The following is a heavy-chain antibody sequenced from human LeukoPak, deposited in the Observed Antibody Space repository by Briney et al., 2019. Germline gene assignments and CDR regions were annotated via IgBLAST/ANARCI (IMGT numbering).Heavy chain of an antibody. CDR3: ARERTHHAVPAFDP. V-gene: IGHV4-39*07. CDR2: IYYSGST. J-gene: IGHJ5*02. Sequence: KPSETLSLTCTVSGGSISSSSYYWGWIRQPPGKGLEWIGSIYYSGSTYYNPSLKSRVTISVDTSKNQFSLELSSVTAADTAVYYCARERTHHAVPAFDPWGQGTLVTVSS. CDR1: GGSISSSSYY. D-gene: IGHD2-2*01.